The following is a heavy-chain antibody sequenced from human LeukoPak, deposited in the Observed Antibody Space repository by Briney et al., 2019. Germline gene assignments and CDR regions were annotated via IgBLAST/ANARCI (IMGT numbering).Heavy chain of an antibody. CDR3: ARTTTTYHDFWSGSPPWDYFDY. J-gene: IGHJ4*02. V-gene: IGHV4-34*01. CDR1: GGSFSGYY. Sequence: NPSETLSLTCAVYGGSFSGYYWSWIRQPPGKGLEWIGEINHSGSTNYNPSLKSRVTISVDTSKNQFSLKLSSVTAADTAVYYCARTTTTYHDFWSGSPPWDYFDYRGQGTLVTVSS. D-gene: IGHD3-3*01. CDR2: INHSGST.